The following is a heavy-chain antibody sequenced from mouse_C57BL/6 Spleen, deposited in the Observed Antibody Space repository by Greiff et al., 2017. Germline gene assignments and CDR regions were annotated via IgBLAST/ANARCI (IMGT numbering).Heavy chain of an antibody. CDR3: AREGDWDVGFDY. CDR1: GYTFTSYW. V-gene: IGHV1-64*01. CDR2: IHPNSGST. Sequence: QVQLQQPGAELVKPGASVKLSCKASGYTFTSYWMHWVKQRPGQGLEWIGMIHPNSGSTNYNEKFKSKATLTVDKSSSTAYMQLSSLTSEDSAVYYCAREGDWDVGFDYWGQGTTLTVSS. J-gene: IGHJ2*01. D-gene: IGHD4-1*01.